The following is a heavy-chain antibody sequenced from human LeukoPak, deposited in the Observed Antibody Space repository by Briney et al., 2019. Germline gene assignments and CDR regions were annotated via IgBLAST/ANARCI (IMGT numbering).Heavy chain of an antibody. D-gene: IGHD6-6*01. CDR2: LSDGGVRI. CDR3: ANTHCDSSPIVWNS. CDR1: GFTFRNYG. J-gene: IGHJ4*02. Sequence: LPGGSLRLSCIASGFTFRNYGMSWVRQAPGKGLEWVSGLSDGGVRIFYADSVKGRFTISRDNSKNTLYLQMDSLRAEDTAVYYCANTHCDSSPIVWNSWGQGTLVTVSS. V-gene: IGHV3-23*01.